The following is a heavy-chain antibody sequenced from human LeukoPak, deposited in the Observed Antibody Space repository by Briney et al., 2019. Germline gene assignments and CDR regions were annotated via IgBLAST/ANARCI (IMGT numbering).Heavy chain of an antibody. J-gene: IGHJ3*02. V-gene: IGHV4-61*02. D-gene: IGHD5-12*01. CDR1: GGSISSGSYY. CDR3: ARSKTGSGYVGVFVDAFDI. Sequence: SETLSLTCTVSGGSISSGSYYWSWIRQPAGKGLEWIGRIYTSGSTNYNPSLKSRVTISVDTSKNQFSLKLSSVTAADTAVYYCARSKTGSGYVGVFVDAFDIWGQGTMVTVSS. CDR2: IYTSGST.